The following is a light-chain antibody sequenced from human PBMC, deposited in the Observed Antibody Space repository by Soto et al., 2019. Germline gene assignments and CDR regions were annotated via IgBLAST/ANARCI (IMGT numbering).Light chain of an antibody. Sequence: QSALTQPASVSGSPGQSITISCTGTSSDVGVYNHVSWYQQHPGKAPKLLISDVTNRPSGVSDRFSGSKSGNTASLTISGLQTEDEADYYCMSYTTSITYVFGTGTKRTVL. CDR3: MSYTTSITYV. CDR2: DVT. V-gene: IGLV2-14*01. CDR1: SSDVGVYNH. J-gene: IGLJ1*01.